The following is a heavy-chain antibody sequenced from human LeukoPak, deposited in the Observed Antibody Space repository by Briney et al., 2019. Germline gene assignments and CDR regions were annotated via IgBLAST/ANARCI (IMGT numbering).Heavy chain of an antibody. J-gene: IGHJ4*02. CDR3: AKEMIVVVPAAIYPFDY. CDR1: GFTFSSYA. V-gene: IGHV3-23*01. CDR2: ISGSGGST. Sequence: GGCLSLSCAASGFTFSSYAMSWVRQAPGKGLEWVSAISGSGGSTHYADSVKGRFTISGDNSKNTLYLQMNSLRAEDTAVYYCAKEMIVVVPAAIYPFDYWGQGTLVTVSS. D-gene: IGHD2-2*02.